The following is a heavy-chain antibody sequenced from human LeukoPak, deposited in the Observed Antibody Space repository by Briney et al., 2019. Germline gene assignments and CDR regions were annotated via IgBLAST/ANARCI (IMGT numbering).Heavy chain of an antibody. V-gene: IGHV1-8*01. CDR1: GYTFTSYD. CDR3: AREAVAGPQVRYFDY. D-gene: IGHD6-19*01. Sequence: ASVKVSCKASGYTFTSYDINWVRQATGQGLEWMGWMNPNSGNTGYAQKFQGRVTITADESTSTAYMELSSLRSEDTAVYYCAREAVAGPQVRYFDYWGQGTLVTVSS. CDR2: MNPNSGNT. J-gene: IGHJ4*02.